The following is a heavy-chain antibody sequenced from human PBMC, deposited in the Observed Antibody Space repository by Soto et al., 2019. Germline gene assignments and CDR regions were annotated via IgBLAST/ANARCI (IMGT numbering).Heavy chain of an antibody. V-gene: IGHV4-59*01. CDR3: ARESGRRFDP. CDR2: IYYIGST. Sequence: SETLSLTCTVSGGSISNYYWSWIRQPPGQGLEWIGCIYYIGSTNYNPSLKSRVTISVDTSKNQFSLKLSPMTAADTAVYYCARESGRRFDPWGQGTLVTVSS. D-gene: IGHD3-10*01. J-gene: IGHJ5*02. CDR1: GGSISNYY.